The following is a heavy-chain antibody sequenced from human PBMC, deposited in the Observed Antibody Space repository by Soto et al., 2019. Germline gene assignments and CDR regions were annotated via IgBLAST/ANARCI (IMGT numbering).Heavy chain of an antibody. CDR1: GFTFENNA. CDR2: VSWNSGYV. V-gene: IGHV3-9*01. CDR3: ARDRGVVGATTDAFDI. D-gene: IGHD1-26*01. J-gene: IGHJ3*02. Sequence: SLILSCSASGFTFENNAMHWVRQAPGKGLEWVSGVSWNSGYVGYADSVKGRFTISRDNSKNTLYLQMNSLRAEDTAVYYCARDRGVVGATTDAFDIWGQGTMVTVSS.